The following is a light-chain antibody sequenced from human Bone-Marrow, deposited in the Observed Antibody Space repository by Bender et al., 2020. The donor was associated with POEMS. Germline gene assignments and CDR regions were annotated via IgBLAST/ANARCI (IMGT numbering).Light chain of an antibody. V-gene: IGLV1-44*01. CDR3: AVWDDSLNGWV. J-gene: IGLJ3*02. CDR1: SSNIGAHA. Sequence: QSVLTQPPSASGTPGQRVTISCSGGSSNIGAHAVNWYQHLPGTAPKLLIYLNNQRPSGVPDRFSGSRSGTSASLAISGLQSEDEADYYCAVWDDSLNGWVFGGGTKLTVL. CDR2: LNN.